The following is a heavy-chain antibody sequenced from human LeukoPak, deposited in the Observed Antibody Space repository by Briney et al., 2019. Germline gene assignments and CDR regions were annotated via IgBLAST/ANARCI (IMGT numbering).Heavy chain of an antibody. J-gene: IGHJ6*02. CDR2: ISAYNGNT. V-gene: IGHV1-18*01. Sequence: GASVKVSCKASGYTFTSYGISWVRQAPGQGLEWMGWISAYNGNTNYAQKLQGRVTMTTDTSTSTAYMELRSLRSDDTAVYYCARGWLLDYYYYYGMDVWGQGTTVTVSS. CDR3: ARGWLLDYYYYYGMDV. D-gene: IGHD3-22*01. CDR1: GYTFTSYG.